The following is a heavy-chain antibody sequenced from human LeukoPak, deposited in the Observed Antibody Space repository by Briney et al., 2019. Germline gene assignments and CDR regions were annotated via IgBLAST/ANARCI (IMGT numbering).Heavy chain of an antibody. J-gene: IGHJ4*02. D-gene: IGHD1-26*01. CDR2: MNHSGST. V-gene: IGHV4-34*01. CDR1: GGSFSGYY. CDR3: ARASYHDY. Sequence: SETLSLTCAVYGGSFSGYYWSWLRQPPGKGLEWVGEMNHSGSTNYNPSLKTRVTISVDPSKNQFSLKLSSVTAADTAVYCCARASYHDYWGQGTLVTVSS.